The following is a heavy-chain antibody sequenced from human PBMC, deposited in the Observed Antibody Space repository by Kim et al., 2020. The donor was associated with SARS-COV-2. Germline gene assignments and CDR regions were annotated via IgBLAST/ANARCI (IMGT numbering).Heavy chain of an antibody. Sequence: GGSLRLSCAASGFTFSNAWMSWVRQAPGKGLEWAGRIKSKTDGGTTDYAAPVKGRFTISRDDSKNTLYLQMNSLKTEDTAVYYCTTDLGVVAATFAFDIWGQGTMVTVSS. J-gene: IGHJ3*02. CDR2: IKSKTDGGTT. CDR3: TTDLGVVAATFAFDI. D-gene: IGHD2-15*01. V-gene: IGHV3-15*01. CDR1: GFTFSNAW.